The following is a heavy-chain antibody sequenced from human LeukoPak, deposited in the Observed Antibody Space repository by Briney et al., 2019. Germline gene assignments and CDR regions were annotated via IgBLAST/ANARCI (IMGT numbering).Heavy chain of an antibody. Sequence: GGSLRLSCAASGFTFSNYWMSWVRQAPGKGLEWVANIKEDGSEKYYVDSVKGRFTISRDNARNSLYLQMNSLRAEDMAVYYCASGRQLGYWGQGTLVTVSS. CDR3: ASGRQLGY. V-gene: IGHV3-7*01. J-gene: IGHJ4*02. D-gene: IGHD6-13*01. CDR1: GFTFSNYW. CDR2: IKEDGSEK.